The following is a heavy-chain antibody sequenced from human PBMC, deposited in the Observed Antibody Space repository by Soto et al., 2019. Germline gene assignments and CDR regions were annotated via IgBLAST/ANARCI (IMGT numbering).Heavy chain of an antibody. CDR2: INPSGGSA. J-gene: IGHJ4*02. V-gene: IGHV1-46*02. CDR1: GYTFNSYF. CDR3: GTGLSGWYYFDY. D-gene: IGHD6-19*01. Sequence: ASVKVSCKSSGYTFNSYFMQWVRQAPGQGLEWMGMINPSGGSASYAQKFQGKVTMTRDTSTSTVYMELSSLRSEDTAVYYCGTGLSGWYYFDYWGQGTLVTVSS.